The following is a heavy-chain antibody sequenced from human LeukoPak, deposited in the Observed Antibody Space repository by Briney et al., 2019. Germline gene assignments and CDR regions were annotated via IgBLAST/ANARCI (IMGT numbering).Heavy chain of an antibody. CDR1: GYTFTSFD. CDR3: ARDGAYCSGGSCYSVPFDY. J-gene: IGHJ4*02. CDR2: INPKSGSA. Sequence: ASVKVSCKASGYTFTSFDINWVRQATGQGLEWMGWINPKSGSAGYAQKLQGRVTMTTDTSTSTAYMELRSLRSDDTAVYYCARDGAYCSGGSCYSVPFDYWGQGTLVTVSS. D-gene: IGHD2-15*01. V-gene: IGHV1-8*02.